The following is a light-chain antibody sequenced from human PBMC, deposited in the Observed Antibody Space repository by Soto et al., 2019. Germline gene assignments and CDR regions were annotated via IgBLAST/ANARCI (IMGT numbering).Light chain of an antibody. Sequence: DIQMTQSPASLSASVGDRVTITCLASQDIGNYLNWYQQKLGKAPKLLIYDASNLETGVPSRFSGSGSGTDFTFTISSLQPEDIATYYCQQYSHLITFGQGTRLEIK. J-gene: IGKJ5*01. CDR2: DAS. CDR3: QQYSHLIT. CDR1: QDIGNY. V-gene: IGKV1-33*01.